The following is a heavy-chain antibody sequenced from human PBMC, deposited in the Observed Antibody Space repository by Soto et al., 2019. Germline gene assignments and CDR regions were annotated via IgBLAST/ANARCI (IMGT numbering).Heavy chain of an antibody. CDR3: ERPRGADGHGDYYSWAFDI. CDR1: GFTFSSYW. Sequence: EVHLVESGGGLVQPGGSLRLSCAVSGFTFSSYWMHWVRQAPGKGLVWVSRINSDGSSTNYADSVKGRFTISRDNAKNRLYLQMSSLRVEYMAVYYCERPRGADGHGDYYSWAFDIWGRGTMVTVSS. J-gene: IGHJ3*02. V-gene: IGHV3-74*01. CDR2: INSDGSST. D-gene: IGHD2-21*02.